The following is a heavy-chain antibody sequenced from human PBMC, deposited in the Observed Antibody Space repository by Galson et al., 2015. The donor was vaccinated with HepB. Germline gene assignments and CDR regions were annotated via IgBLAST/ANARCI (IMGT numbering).Heavy chain of an antibody. D-gene: IGHD2-15*01. CDR2: IWYDGSNK. Sequence: SLRLSCAASGFTFSSYGMHWVRQAPGKGLEWVAVIWYDGSNKYYADSVKGRFTISRDDSKNTLYLQLNSLKAEDTAVYFCTTLVATTRWVPYWGQGTLVSVSS. CDR3: TTLVATTRWVPY. CDR1: GFTFSSYG. J-gene: IGHJ4*02. V-gene: IGHV3-33*01.